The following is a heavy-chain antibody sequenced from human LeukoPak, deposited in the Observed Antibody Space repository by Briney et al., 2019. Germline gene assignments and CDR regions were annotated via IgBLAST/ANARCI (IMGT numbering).Heavy chain of an antibody. CDR1: GDSISSYY. D-gene: IGHD1-26*01. CDR3: AASGTYSNWFDP. Sequence: SETLSPTCTVSGDSISSYYWNWIRQSPGKGLEWIGYIYDSGSTNYNPSLKSRVTISVDTSKHQFSLNLRSATAADTAVYYCAASGTYSNWFDPWGQGTLVIVSS. J-gene: IGHJ5*02. V-gene: IGHV4-59*01. CDR2: IYDSGST.